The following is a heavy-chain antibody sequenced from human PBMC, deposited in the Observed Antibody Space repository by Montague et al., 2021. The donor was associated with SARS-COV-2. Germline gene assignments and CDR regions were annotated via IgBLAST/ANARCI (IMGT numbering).Heavy chain of an antibody. D-gene: IGHD3-16*02. J-gene: IGHJ4*02. CDR1: GFSLNTNGLC. CDR2: LYLDDDQ. Sequence: PALVKPTQTLTLTCPVSGFSLNTNGLCLCWIRQPPGEAPAWLALLYLDDDQRYSPSLQTRLTITKDTSRNQVVLTMTNVDPGDTGTYFCARYTSGMYGGFDYWGQGALVPVSS. V-gene: IGHV2-5*02. CDR3: ARYTSGMYGGFDY.